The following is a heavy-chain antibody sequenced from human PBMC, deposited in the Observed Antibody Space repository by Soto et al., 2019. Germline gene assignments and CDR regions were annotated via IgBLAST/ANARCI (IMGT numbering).Heavy chain of an antibody. Sequence: GGSLRLSCAASGFTFSSYGMHWVRQAPGKGLEWVAVIWYDGSNKYYADSVKGRFTISGENSKNTLYLQMNSLRAEDTAVYYCARGGVRGEYYYYYYMDVWGKGTTVTVSS. CDR3: ARGGVRGEYYYYYYMDV. CDR2: IWYDGSNK. CDR1: GFTFSSYG. D-gene: IGHD3-10*01. J-gene: IGHJ6*03. V-gene: IGHV3-33*01.